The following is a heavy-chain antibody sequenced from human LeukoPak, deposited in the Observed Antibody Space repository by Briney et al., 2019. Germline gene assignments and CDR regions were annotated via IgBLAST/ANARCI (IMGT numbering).Heavy chain of an antibody. J-gene: IGHJ6*02. D-gene: IGHD2-15*01. Sequence: SETLSLTCAVYGGSFGGYYWSWIRQPPGKGLEWIGEINHSGSTNYNPSLKSRVTISVDTSKNQFSLKLSSVTAADTAVYYCARGRYCSGGSCYPEYYYYGMDVWGQGTTVTVSS. V-gene: IGHV4-34*01. CDR2: INHSGST. CDR1: GGSFGGYY. CDR3: ARGRYCSGGSCYPEYYYYGMDV.